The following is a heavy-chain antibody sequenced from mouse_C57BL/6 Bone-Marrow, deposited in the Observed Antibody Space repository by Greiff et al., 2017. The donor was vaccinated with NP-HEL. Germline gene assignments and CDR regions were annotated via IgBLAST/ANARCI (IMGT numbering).Heavy chain of an antibody. J-gene: IGHJ2*01. CDR3: TTRRDGDFDY. CDR2: IDPENGDT. D-gene: IGHD3-3*01. Sequence: EVQLQQSGAELVRPGASVKLSCTASGFNIKDDYMHWVKQRPEQGLEWIGWIDPENGDTEYASKFQGKATITADTSSNTAYLQLSSLTSEDTAVYYCTTRRDGDFDYWGQGTTLTVSS. CDR1: GFNIKDDY. V-gene: IGHV14-4*01.